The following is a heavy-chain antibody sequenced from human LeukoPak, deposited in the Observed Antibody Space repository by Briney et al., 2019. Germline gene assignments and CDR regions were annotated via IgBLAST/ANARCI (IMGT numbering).Heavy chain of an antibody. CDR1: GFTFSSYA. J-gene: IGHJ4*02. V-gene: IGHV3-9*01. Sequence: GGSLRLSCAASGFTFSSYAMHWVRQAPGKGLEWVSGISWNSGSIGYADSVKGRFTISRDNAKSSLYLQMNSLRAEDTALYYCAKDRNGQWLAPSGYWGQGTLVTVSS. D-gene: IGHD6-19*01. CDR2: ISWNSGSI. CDR3: AKDRNGQWLAPSGY.